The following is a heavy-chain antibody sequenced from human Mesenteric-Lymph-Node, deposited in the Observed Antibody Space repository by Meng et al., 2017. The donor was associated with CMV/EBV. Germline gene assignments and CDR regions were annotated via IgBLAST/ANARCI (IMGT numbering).Heavy chain of an antibody. CDR3: ARGDLTIYYYYHAMDV. Sequence: GESLKISCSASGFTLTSNAMSWVRQAPGKGLEWVSSISSSGGSTNYADSVKGRFTISRDNSKNTLYLQMNSLRAEDTAVYYCARGDLTIYYYYHAMDVWGQGTTVTVSS. CDR1: GFTLTSNA. D-gene: IGHD2-2*01. J-gene: IGHJ6*02. CDR2: ISSSGGST. V-gene: IGHV3-23*01.